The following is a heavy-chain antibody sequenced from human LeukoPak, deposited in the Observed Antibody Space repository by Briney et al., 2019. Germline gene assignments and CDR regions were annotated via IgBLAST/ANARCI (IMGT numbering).Heavy chain of an antibody. CDR1: GFTFSSYS. CDR2: ISGSSSYI. CDR3: ARASLYRPLDS. Sequence: GGSLRLSCAASGFTFSSYSMNWVRQAPGKGLEWVSSISGSSSYIYYADSVRGRFTISRDNAKNSLYLQMNSLRAEDTAVYYCARASLYRPLDSWGQGTLVTVSS. D-gene: IGHD3-16*02. V-gene: IGHV3-21*01. J-gene: IGHJ4*02.